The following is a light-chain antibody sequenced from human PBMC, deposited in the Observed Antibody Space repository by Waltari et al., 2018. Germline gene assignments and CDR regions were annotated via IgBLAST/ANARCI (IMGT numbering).Light chain of an antibody. CDR3: QQYHDYST. CDR1: QTILTC. J-gene: IGKJ2*01. CDR2: KAS. V-gene: IGKV1-5*03. Sequence: DTQVTQSPSTLSASVGDSVTITCRASQTILTCMAWYQQKPGKAPKLLIYKASRLESGVPSRLSGTASGTEFTLTISSLQPDDSATYYCQQYHDYSTFGQGTKLEIK.